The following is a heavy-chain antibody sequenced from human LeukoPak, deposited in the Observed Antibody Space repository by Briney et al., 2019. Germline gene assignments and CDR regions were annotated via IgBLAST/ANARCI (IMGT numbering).Heavy chain of an antibody. Sequence: PSETLSLTCTVSGYSISSGSYWGWIRQPPGKGLEWIGSIYHGGSTYYNPSLKRRVTISVDTSKNQFSLKLSSVTAADTAVYYCARDRGGYSYEFDYWGQGTLVTVSS. J-gene: IGHJ4*02. CDR1: GYSISSGSY. V-gene: IGHV4-38-2*02. D-gene: IGHD5-18*01. CDR3: ARDRGGYSYEFDY. CDR2: IYHGGST.